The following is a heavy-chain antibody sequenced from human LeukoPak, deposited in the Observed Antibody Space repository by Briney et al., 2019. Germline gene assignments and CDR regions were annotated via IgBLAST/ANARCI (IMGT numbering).Heavy chain of an antibody. J-gene: IGHJ4*02. V-gene: IGHV3-64*01. CDR2: IGSNGGST. CDR1: ALPLSSYV. CDR3: ARSKRYCTNGICYTNGGFDH. Sequence: GGSLRLPGQALALPLSSYVLTWAPRAPGKGLEYVSAIGSNGGSTYYPNSVKGRFTISRDNSKNTLYLQMGSLRAEDMAIYYCARSKRYCTNGICYTNGGFDHWGQGTLVTVSS. D-gene: IGHD2-8*01.